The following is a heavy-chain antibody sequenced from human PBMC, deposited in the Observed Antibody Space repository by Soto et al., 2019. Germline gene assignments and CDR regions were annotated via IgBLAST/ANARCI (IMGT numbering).Heavy chain of an antibody. J-gene: IGHJ4*02. CDR1: GYTFTGYY. D-gene: IGHD3-3*01. V-gene: IGHV1-2*04. CDR3: ARVAYYDFWSGYFPNDY. CDR2: INPNSGGT. Sequence: ASVKVSCKASGYTFTGYYMHWVRQAPGQGLEWMGWINPNSGGTNYAQKFQGWVTMTRDTSISTAYMELSRLRSDDTAVYYCARVAYYDFWSGYFPNDYWGQGTLVTVSS.